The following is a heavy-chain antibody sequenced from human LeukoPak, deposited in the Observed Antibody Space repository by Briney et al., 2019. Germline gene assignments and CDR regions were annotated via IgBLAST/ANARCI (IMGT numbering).Heavy chain of an antibody. CDR2: INHSGST. CDR1: GGSFSGYY. D-gene: IGHD3-10*01. J-gene: IGHJ6*03. V-gene: IGHV4-34*01. Sequence: SETLSLTRAVYGGSFSGYYWSWIRQPPGKGLEWIGEINHSGSTNYNPSLKSRVTISVDTSKNQFSLKLSSVTAADTAVYYCARTTEEYYGSGKSRKYYSYYYYMDVWGKGTTVTVSS. CDR3: ARTTEEYYGSGKSRKYYSYYYYMDV.